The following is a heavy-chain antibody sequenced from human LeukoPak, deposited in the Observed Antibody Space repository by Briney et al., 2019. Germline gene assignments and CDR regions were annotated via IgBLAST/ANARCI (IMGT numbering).Heavy chain of an antibody. V-gene: IGHV3-33*01. CDR1: GFTFSSHG. J-gene: IGHJ6*02. CDR2: IWYDGSKE. Sequence: GGSLRLSCAASGFTFSSHGFHWVRQAPGKGLEWVAAIWYDGSKECYADSVKGRFTVSRDDSKNTLYLQMSSLRADDTAVYYCARDSQSSMDVWGQGTTVTVSS. CDR3: ARDSQSSMDV.